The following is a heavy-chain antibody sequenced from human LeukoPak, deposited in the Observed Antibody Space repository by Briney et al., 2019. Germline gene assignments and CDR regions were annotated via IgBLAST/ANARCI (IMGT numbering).Heavy chain of an antibody. CDR2: ISAYNGNT. D-gene: IGHD5-12*01. Sequence: ASVKVSCKASGYTFTSYGISWVRQAPGQGLEWMGWISAYNGNTNYAQKLQGRVTMTTDTSTSTAYMELRSLRSDDTAVYYCARGLYSGYDEEYDAFDIWGQGTMVTVSS. CDR3: ARGLYSGYDEEYDAFDI. J-gene: IGHJ3*02. CDR1: GYTFTSYG. V-gene: IGHV1-18*01.